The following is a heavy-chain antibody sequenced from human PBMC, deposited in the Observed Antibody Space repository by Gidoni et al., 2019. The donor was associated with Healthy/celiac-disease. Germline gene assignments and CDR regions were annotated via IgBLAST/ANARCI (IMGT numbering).Heavy chain of an antibody. J-gene: IGHJ4*02. V-gene: IGHV3-30*18. D-gene: IGHD3-22*01. Sequence: QVQLVESGGGVVQPGRSLRLSCAASGSTISSYGMHWVRQAPGKGLEWVAVISDDGSNKYYADAVKGRFTISRDNSKNTLYLQMNSLRAEDTAVYYCAKVDDSSGYYPAPFDYWGQGTLVTVSS. CDR3: AKVDDSSGYYPAPFDY. CDR2: ISDDGSNK. CDR1: GSTISSYG.